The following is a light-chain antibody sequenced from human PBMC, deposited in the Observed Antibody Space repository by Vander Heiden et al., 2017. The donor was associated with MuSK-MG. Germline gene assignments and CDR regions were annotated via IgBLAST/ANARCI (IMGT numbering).Light chain of an antibody. Sequence: QSALTQPASVSGSPGQAITISCTGTSSDVGSYNLVSWYQQHPGKAHKLMIYEGSKRPAGVSTRFSGLKSGNTAALTIAGLQAEDEADYYCCSYAGSFVVFGGGTKLTVL. CDR1: SSDVGSYNL. CDR2: EGS. V-gene: IGLV2-23*01. J-gene: IGLJ2*01. CDR3: CSYAGSFVV.